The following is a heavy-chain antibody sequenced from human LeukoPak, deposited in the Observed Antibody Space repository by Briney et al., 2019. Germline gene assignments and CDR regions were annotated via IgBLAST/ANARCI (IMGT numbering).Heavy chain of an antibody. D-gene: IGHD5-12*01. CDR3: AREVWWDSGYDFEAFDI. CDR2: ISHDGSIK. Sequence: QAGGSLRLSCAASGFTFSNYGMHWVRQAPGKGLEWVAVISHDGSIKYYEDSVKGRFTISRDNSKNTLYLQMNSLRAEDTAVYYCAREVWWDSGYDFEAFDIWGQGTMVTVSS. V-gene: IGHV3-30*03. CDR1: GFTFSNYG. J-gene: IGHJ3*02.